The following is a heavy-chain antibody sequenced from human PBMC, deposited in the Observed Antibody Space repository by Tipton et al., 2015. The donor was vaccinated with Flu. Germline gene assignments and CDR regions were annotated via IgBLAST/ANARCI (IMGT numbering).Heavy chain of an antibody. Sequence: RSLRLSCAASGFTFDDYAMHWVRQAPGKGLEWVSSINWNSGTRHYADSVTGRFTVSRDNAKSSLYLQMNSLRAEDTAVYFCARDGPPYSPTSGWFDPWGQGTLATVSS. J-gene: IGHJ5*02. D-gene: IGHD1-26*01. CDR3: ARDGPPYSPTSGWFDP. CDR2: INWNSGTR. V-gene: IGHV3-9*01. CDR1: GFTFDDYA.